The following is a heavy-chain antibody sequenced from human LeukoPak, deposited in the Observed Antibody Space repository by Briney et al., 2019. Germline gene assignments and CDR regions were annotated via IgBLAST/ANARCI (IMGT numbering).Heavy chain of an antibody. CDR1: GFTLSSYE. J-gene: IGHJ4*02. CDR3: ARDRGKKIFGVVIDSDDY. D-gene: IGHD3-3*01. V-gene: IGHV3-21*01. Sequence: GGSLRLSCIVSGFTLSSYEMTWFRQAPGKGLEWVSSIGYSGSDTHYADSVKGRFTISRDNAKNSLYLQMNSLRAEDTAVYYCARDRGKKIFGVVIDSDDYWGQGTLVTVSS. CDR2: IGYSGSDT.